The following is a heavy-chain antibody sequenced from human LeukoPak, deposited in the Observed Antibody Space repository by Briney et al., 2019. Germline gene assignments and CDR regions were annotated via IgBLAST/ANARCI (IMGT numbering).Heavy chain of an antibody. CDR2: INHSGST. V-gene: IGHV4-34*09. CDR3: AREGSGRRLADV. J-gene: IGHJ6*02. Sequence: TLSLTCAVYGGSFSGYYWSWIRQPPGKGLEWIGEINHSGSTNYNPSLKSRVTISVDTSKNQFSLKLSSVTAADTAVYYCAREGSGRRLADVWGQGTTVTVSS. CDR1: GGSFSGYY. D-gene: IGHD3-10*01.